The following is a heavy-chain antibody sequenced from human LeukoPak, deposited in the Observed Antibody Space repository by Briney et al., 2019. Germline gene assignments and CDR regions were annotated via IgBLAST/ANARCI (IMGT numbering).Heavy chain of an antibody. CDR2: TYYRSNWFN. D-gene: IGHD4-17*01. CDR1: GDSVSSNSAA. V-gene: IGHV6-1*01. J-gene: IGHJ5*02. Sequence: PSQTLSLTCAISGDSVSSNSAAWNWIRQSPSRGLEWLGRTYYRSNWFNDFALYVKSRITINPDTSKNQFSLQLNSVTPEDTAVYYCAKNYGDSNWFDPWGQGTLVTVSS. CDR3: AKNYGDSNWFDP.